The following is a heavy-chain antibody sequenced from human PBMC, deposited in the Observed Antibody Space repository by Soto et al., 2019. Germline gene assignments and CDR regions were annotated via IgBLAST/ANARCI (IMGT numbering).Heavy chain of an antibody. Sequence: SETLSLTCSVSGGSISSDDYYWSWIRQPPGRGLEWIGYIFYSGTTFYNPSLKSRVTISVDTSKNQFSLNLSTVTAADTAVYYCARGRRMIGLAYFDSWGQGALVTVSS. CDR3: ARGRRMIGLAYFDS. D-gene: IGHD3-22*01. CDR1: GGSISSDDYY. V-gene: IGHV4-30-4*01. CDR2: IFYSGTT. J-gene: IGHJ4*02.